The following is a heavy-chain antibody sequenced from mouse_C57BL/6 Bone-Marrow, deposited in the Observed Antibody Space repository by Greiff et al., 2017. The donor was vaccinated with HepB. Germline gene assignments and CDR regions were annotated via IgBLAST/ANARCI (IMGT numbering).Heavy chain of an antibody. J-gene: IGHJ4*01. CDR1: GFSFTSYG. V-gene: IGHV2-3*01. CDR3: AKPEGTTVPPDYYAMDY. D-gene: IGHD1-1*01. Sequence: VKLMESGPGLVAPSQSLSITCTVSGFSFTSYGVSWVRQPPGKGLEWLGVIWGDGSTNYHSALISRVSISKDNSTSQVFLTLNSLQTDDTATYYCAKPEGTTVPPDYYAMDYWGQGTSVTVSS. CDR2: IWGDGST.